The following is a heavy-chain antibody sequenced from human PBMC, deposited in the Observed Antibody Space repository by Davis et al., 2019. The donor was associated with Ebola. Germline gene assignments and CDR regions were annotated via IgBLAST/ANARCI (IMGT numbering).Heavy chain of an antibody. Sequence: GESLKISCAASGFTFSSYWMSWVRQAPGKGLEWVANIKQDGSEKYYVDSVKGRFTISRDNAKNSLYLQMNSLRAEDTAVYYCARNLWIQPLYYGMDVWGQGTTVTVSS. V-gene: IGHV3-7*03. CDR2: IKQDGSEK. J-gene: IGHJ6*02. CDR3: ARNLWIQPLYYGMDV. D-gene: IGHD5-18*01. CDR1: GFTFSSYW.